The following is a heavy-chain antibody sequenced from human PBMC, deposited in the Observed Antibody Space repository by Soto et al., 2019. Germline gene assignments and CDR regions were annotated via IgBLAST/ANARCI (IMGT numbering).Heavy chain of an antibody. CDR2: IKSKGGGDTT. V-gene: IGHV3-15*07. CDR1: GFTFSNAW. D-gene: IGHD3-22*01. J-gene: IGHJ4*02. CDR3: TTLTTEIVHPDY. Sequence: PGVSLRLPCVASGFTFSNAWRNWVRQAPGKGLEWVGRIKSKGGGDTTDYAAPVKGRFIISRDDSKNTLFLQMNSLRIEDTAVYYCTTLTTEIVHPDYWGQGTLVTVSS.